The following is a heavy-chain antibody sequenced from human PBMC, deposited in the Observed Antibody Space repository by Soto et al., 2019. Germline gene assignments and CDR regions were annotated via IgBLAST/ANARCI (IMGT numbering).Heavy chain of an antibody. D-gene: IGHD3-9*01. CDR3: ARERTYYDILTGYYRTPGPLDY. CDR2: IYYSGST. J-gene: IGHJ4*02. CDR1: GDSTYNSY. V-gene: IGHV4-59*01. Sequence: SESMDITRTVSGDSTYNSYWSWIRQAPGKGPEWLGYIYYSGSTNHNPSLKSRVTISVDTSKNQFSLKLSSVTAADTAVYYCARERTYYDILTGYYRTPGPLDYWGQGTLVTVSS.